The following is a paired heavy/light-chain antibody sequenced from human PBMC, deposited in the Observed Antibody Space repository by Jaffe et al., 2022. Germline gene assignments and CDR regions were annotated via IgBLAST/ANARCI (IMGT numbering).Heavy chain of an antibody. V-gene: IGHV3-23*01. CDR2: ISHSGT. CDR1: GLTFSNSV. Sequence: EVQLLESGGGLVQPGGSLRLSCAASGLTFSNSVMRWVRQAPGMGLEWVSTISHSGTFYAESVKGRFSISRDSSKSTLYLQVNSLRAEDTAIYYCACANLGAYRFDYWGQGTLVTVSS. D-gene: IGHD1-26*01. CDR3: ACANLGAYRFDY. J-gene: IGHJ4*02.
Light chain of an antibody. V-gene: IGLV2-11*01. CDR2: DVT. J-gene: IGLJ3*02. Sequence: QSALTQPRSVSGSPGQSVTISCTGTSSDVGAYNYVSWYQQHPGKAPKIMIYDVTKRPSGVPDRFSGSKSDNTASLTISGLQAEDEADYYCCSYAGSYTWVFGGGTKVTVL. CDR1: SSDVGAYNY. CDR3: CSYAGSYTWV.